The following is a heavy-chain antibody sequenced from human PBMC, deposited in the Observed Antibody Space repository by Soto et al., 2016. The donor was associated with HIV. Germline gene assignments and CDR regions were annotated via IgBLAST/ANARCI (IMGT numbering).Heavy chain of an antibody. V-gene: IGHV1-8*03. CDR1: GYTFTNYD. Sequence: QVQLVQSGAEVKKPGASVKVSCKASGYTFTNYDINWVRQATGQGLEWMGWMNPNSGNTGYAQKFQGRVTLTADKTTSTAYMTLNSLRSDDTAVYYCATKRDGSDFHTHYSYSMDVWGRGTTVIVSS. CDR2: MNPNSGNT. D-gene: IGHD2-21*02. J-gene: IGHJ6*03. CDR3: ATKRDGSDFHTHYSYSMDV.